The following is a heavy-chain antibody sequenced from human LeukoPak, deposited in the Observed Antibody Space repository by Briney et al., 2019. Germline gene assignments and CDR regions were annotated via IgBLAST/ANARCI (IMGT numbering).Heavy chain of an antibody. Sequence: ASVKVSCKTSGYIFTDYYIHWVRQAPGQGLEWMGILNSSGGSTTYAQKFQGRITMTRDASTSTVYMELRSLRSEDTAVYYCARGGAYSYGLTYWGQGTLVTVSS. D-gene: IGHD5-18*01. V-gene: IGHV1-46*01. CDR1: GYIFTDYY. J-gene: IGHJ4*02. CDR3: ARGGAYSYGLTY. CDR2: LNSSGGST.